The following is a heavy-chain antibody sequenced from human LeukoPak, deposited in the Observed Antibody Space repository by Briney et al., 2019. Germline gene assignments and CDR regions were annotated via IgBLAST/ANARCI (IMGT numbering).Heavy chain of an antibody. CDR3: ARDLTFRY. Sequence: GGSLRLSCAASGFTFSSYSMNSVRQAPGKGLEWVSYISSSSNTIYYADSVKGRFTISRDNAKNSLYVDMKILRVEDTAVCYCARDLTFRYWGQGTLVTVSS. J-gene: IGHJ4*02. V-gene: IGHV3-48*01. CDR2: ISSSSNTI. D-gene: IGHD3-16*01. CDR1: GFTFSSYS.